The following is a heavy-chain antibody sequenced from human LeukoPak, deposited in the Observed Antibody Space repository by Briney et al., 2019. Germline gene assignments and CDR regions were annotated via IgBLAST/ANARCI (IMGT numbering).Heavy chain of an antibody. J-gene: IGHJ4*02. D-gene: IGHD3-22*01. CDR1: RGSISSSNW. CDR3: ARSLNYYDSSGYAH. CDR2: IYHSGST. V-gene: IGHV4-4*02. Sequence: SGTLSLTCAVSRGSISSSNWWSWAGQPPGKGLGWIGEIYHSGSTNYNPSLKSQVTISVDKSKNQSSLKLSSETAADTAVYYCARSLNYYDSSGYAHWGQGTLVIVSS.